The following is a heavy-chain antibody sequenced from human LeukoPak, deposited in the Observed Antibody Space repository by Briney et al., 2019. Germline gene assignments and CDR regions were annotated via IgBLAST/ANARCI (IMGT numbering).Heavy chain of an antibody. CDR3: ARDAGNSGYGMDV. CDR1: GFTVSSAY. V-gene: IGHV3-53*01. D-gene: IGHD5-12*01. CDR2: IYSGGNT. Sequence: GGSLRLSCAASGFTVSSAYMSWVRQAPGTGLEWVSVIYSGGNTYYADSVKGRFTISRDSAKNSLYLQMSSLRDEDTAVYYCARDAGNSGYGMDVWGQGTTVTVSS. J-gene: IGHJ6*02.